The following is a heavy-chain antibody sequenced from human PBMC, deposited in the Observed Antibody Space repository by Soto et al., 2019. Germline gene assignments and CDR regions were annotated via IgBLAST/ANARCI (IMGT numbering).Heavy chain of an antibody. V-gene: IGHV5-51*01. Sequence: GESLKISCEGSGYTFTTYWVAWVRQMPGKGLEWVGSIYPGDSDSRYNPSVQGQVIISADRSISTAYLQWNSLKASDTAMYFCARHKGYCSSTSCYGMDVWRQGTTVTVSS. CDR1: GYTFTTYW. J-gene: IGHJ6*02. CDR3: ARHKGYCSSTSCYGMDV. CDR2: IYPGDSDS. D-gene: IGHD2-15*01.